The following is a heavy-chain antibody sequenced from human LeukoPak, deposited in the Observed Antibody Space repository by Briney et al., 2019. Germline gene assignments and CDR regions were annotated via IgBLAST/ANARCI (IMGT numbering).Heavy chain of an antibody. CDR3: ARDAEIVVVVAATDGWFDP. J-gene: IGHJ5*02. D-gene: IGHD2-15*01. Sequence: ASVKVSCKASGYTFTSYGMSWVRQAPGQGLEWMGWISAYNSNTNYARKLQGRVTMTTDTSTSTAYMELRSLRSDDTAVYYCARDAEIVVVVAATDGWFDPWGQGTLVTVSS. CDR2: ISAYNSNT. V-gene: IGHV1-18*04. CDR1: GYTFTSYG.